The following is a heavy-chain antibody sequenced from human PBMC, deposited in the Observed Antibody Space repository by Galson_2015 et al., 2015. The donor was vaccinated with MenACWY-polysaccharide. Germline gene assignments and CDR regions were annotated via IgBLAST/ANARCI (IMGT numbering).Heavy chain of an antibody. CDR3: ARDLRRIADYYFDY. D-gene: IGHD6-13*01. V-gene: IGHV3-30*03. Sequence: SLRLSCAASGFTFSSYAMHWLRQVPGKGLEWVAVVASDGRDKHHTDSVKGRFTISRDNSKNTLYLQMNSLTSEDTALYYCARDLRRIADYYFDYWGQGTVVTVSS. CDR2: VASDGRDK. J-gene: IGHJ4*02. CDR1: GFTFSSYA.